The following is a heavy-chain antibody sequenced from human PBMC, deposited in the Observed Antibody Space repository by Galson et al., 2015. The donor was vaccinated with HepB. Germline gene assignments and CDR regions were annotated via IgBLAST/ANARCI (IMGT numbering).Heavy chain of an antibody. D-gene: IGHD6-13*01. CDR1: GFTFSSYA. CDR2: ISYDGSNK. V-gene: IGHV3-30*04. Sequence: SLRLSCAASGFTFSSYAMHWVRQAPGKGLEWVAIISYDGSNKYHADSVKGRFTISRDNSKNTLYLQMNSLRAEDTAVYYCARDSAVGSDWYFDLWGRGTLVTVSS. CDR3: ARDSAVGSDWYFDL. J-gene: IGHJ2*01.